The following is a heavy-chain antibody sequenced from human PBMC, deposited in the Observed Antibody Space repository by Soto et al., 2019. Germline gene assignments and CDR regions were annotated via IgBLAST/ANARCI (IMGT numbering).Heavy chain of an antibody. Sequence: AVKVSCKASGFTFTSSAVQWVRQARGQRLEWIGWIVVGSGNTNYAQKFQERVTITRNMSTSTAYMELSSLRSEDTAVYYCAASPYCSGGSCYGYYGMDVWGQGTTVTVSS. CDR2: IVVGSGNT. J-gene: IGHJ6*02. CDR3: AASPYCSGGSCYGYYGMDV. CDR1: GFTFTSSA. V-gene: IGHV1-58*01. D-gene: IGHD2-15*01.